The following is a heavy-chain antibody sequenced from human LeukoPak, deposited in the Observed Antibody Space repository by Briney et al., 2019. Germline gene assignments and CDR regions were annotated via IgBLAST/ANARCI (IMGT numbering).Heavy chain of an antibody. J-gene: IGHJ4*02. CDR3: ALIDYYNYALVY. Sequence: SETLSLTCSVSGGSINSYYWSWIRQPPGKGLEWIEYIYYSGSTNYSPSLKSRVSISDTSKNQFSLNLRSVTAADTAVFYCALIDYYNYALVYWGQGTLVTVSS. CDR2: IYYSGST. V-gene: IGHV4-59*01. CDR1: GGSINSYY. D-gene: IGHD3-10*01.